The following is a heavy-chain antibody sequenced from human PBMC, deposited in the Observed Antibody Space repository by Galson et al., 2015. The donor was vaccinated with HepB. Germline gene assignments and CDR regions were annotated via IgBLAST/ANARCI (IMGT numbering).Heavy chain of an antibody. CDR1: GYTFTSYA. V-gene: IGHV7-4-1*02. D-gene: IGHD6-19*01. J-gene: IGHJ4*02. Sequence: SVKVSCKASGYTFTSYAMNWVRQAPGQGLEWMGWINANTGNPTYAQGFTGRFVFSLDTSVSTAYLQISSLKAEDTAVYYCARSLIAVAGMIADYWGQGTLVTVSS. CDR2: INANTGNP. CDR3: ARSLIAVAGMIADY.